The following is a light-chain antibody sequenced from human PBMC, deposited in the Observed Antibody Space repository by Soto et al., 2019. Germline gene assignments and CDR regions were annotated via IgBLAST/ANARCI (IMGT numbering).Light chain of an antibody. CDR2: GAF. J-gene: IGKJ4*01. CDR3: QQYKNWPPRT. CDR1: QSVSSN. Sequence: EIVMTQSPATLSVSPGERATLSCRASQSVSSNLAWYQQKPGQAPRLLIYGAFTRATGIPARFSGSGSGTEFTLTLSSLQSEDFAVYYCQQYKNWPPRTFVGGTTVEIK. V-gene: IGKV3-15*01.